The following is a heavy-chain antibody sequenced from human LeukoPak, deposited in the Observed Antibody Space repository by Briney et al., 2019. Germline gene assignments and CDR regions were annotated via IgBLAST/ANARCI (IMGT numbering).Heavy chain of an antibody. V-gene: IGHV1-2*02. CDR2: INPNSGGT. J-gene: IGHJ4*02. D-gene: IGHD1-26*01. CDR1: GYTFTNYH. Sequence: ASVKVSCKASGYTFTNYHMHWVRQAPGQGLEWMGIINPNSGGTNYAQKFQGRVTMTRDTSISTAYMDLSRLRSDDTAVYYCARGSIVGATFDYFDYWGQGTLVTVSS. CDR3: ARGSIVGATFDYFDY.